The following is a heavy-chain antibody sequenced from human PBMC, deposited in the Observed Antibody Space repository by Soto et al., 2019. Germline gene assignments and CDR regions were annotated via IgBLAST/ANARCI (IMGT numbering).Heavy chain of an antibody. CDR2: IYDSGST. CDR3: ARAKKSDDFWSGYPRLGFDP. V-gene: IGHV4-30-4*01. J-gene: IGHJ5*02. CDR1: GGSISSGDYY. D-gene: IGHD3-3*01. Sequence: SETLSLTCTVSGGSISSGDYYWSWIRQPPGKGLEWIGYIYDSGSTYYNPSLKSRVTISVDTSKNQFSLKLSSVTAADTAVYDCARAKKSDDFWSGYPRLGFDPWGQGALVTVSS.